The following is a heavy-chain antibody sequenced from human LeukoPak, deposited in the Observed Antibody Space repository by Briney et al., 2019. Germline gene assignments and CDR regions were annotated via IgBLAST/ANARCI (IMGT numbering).Heavy chain of an antibody. J-gene: IGHJ6*03. CDR1: GYTFTSYG. V-gene: IGHV1-18*01. D-gene: IGHD3-22*01. CDR3: ARVYSSGTSLYYYYYMDV. Sequence: ASVKVSCKASGYTFTSYGISWVRQAPGQGLEWMGWISAYNGNTNYAQKLQGRVTMTTDTSTSTAYMELRSLRSDDTAVYYCARVYSSGTSLYYYYYMDVWGKGTTVTISS. CDR2: ISAYNGNT.